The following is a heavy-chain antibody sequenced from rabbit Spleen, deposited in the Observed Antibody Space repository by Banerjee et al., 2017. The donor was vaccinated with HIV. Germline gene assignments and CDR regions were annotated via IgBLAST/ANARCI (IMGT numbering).Heavy chain of an antibody. CDR1: GFSFSNKAV. CDR3: ARGVYSSGWGVDLGYFDL. CDR2: IYAGDGST. D-gene: IGHD4-1*01. V-gene: IGHV1S45*01. J-gene: IGHJ4*01. Sequence: EQLVESGGGLVQPEGSLTLTCTASGFSFSNKAVMCWVRQAPGKGLEWIACIYAGDGSTYYATWAKGRFTISRTSSTTVTLQMTSLTAADTATYFCARGVYSSGWGVDLGYFDLWGQGTLVTVS.